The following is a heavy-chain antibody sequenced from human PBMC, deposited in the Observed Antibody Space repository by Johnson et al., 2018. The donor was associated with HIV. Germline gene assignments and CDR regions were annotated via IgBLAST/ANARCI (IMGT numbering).Heavy chain of an antibody. D-gene: IGHD6-13*01. J-gene: IGHJ3*02. Sequence: QMLLVESGGGLVQPGGSLRLSCAASGFTFSDHYMTWIRQAPGKGLEWVSSISNTAISIYYGASVKGRFTISRDNAKHSLYLQMNSLRAGDTAVYYCARDLSPFLVNSSRAFDIWGQGTMVTVSS. V-gene: IGHV3-11*04. CDR1: GFTFSDHY. CDR2: ISNTAISI. CDR3: ARDLSPFLVNSSRAFDI.